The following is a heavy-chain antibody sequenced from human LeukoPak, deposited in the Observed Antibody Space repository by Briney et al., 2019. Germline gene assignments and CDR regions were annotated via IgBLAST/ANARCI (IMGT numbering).Heavy chain of an antibody. J-gene: IGHJ4*02. CDR2: ISAYNGNT. CDR3: ARDEYASSWYYFDY. V-gene: IGHV1-18*01. Sequence: ASVTVSCKASGYTFTSYGISWVRQAPAQGLEWMGWISAYNGNTNYAQKLQGRVTMTTDTSTSTAYMELRSLRSDDTAGYYCARDEYASSWYYFDYWGQGTPVTVSS. D-gene: IGHD6-13*01. CDR1: GYTFTSYG.